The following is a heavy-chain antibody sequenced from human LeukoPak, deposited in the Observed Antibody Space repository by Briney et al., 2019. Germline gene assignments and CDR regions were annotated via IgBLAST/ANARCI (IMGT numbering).Heavy chain of an antibody. V-gene: IGHV4-38-2*02. J-gene: IGHJ5*02. CDR2: IYYSGST. CDR1: GYSISSGYY. D-gene: IGHD4-23*01. Sequence: SSETLSLTCTVSGYSISSGYYWGWIRQPPGKGLEWIGSIYYSGSTYYNPSLKSRVTISVDTSKNQFSLKLSSVTAADTAVYYCARGLTVVTPDWFDPWGQGTLVTVSS. CDR3: ARGLTVVTPDWFDP.